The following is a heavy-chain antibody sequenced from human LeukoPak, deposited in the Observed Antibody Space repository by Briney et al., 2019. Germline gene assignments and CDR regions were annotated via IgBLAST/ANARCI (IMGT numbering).Heavy chain of an antibody. Sequence: ASVKVSCTASGYTFTGYYIHWVRQAPGQGLEWMGWINSNKGDTSCAQKFQGRVTMTRDTSISTAYMEVNRLTSDDTAVYYCARDYSRNWFDPWGQGTLVTISS. CDR2: INSNKGDT. V-gene: IGHV1-2*02. D-gene: IGHD4-11*01. CDR3: ARDYSRNWFDP. J-gene: IGHJ5*02. CDR1: GYTFTGYY.